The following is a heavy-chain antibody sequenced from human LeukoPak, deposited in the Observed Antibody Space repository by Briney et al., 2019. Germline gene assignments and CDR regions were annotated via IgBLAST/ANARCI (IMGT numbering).Heavy chain of an antibody. Sequence: GGSLRLSCTASGFTFSRYWMTWVRQAPGKGLEWVANIKEDGIAKYYVDSMKGRFTISRDNAKNSLYLQINSLRAEDTAVYYCARDSPGYGGYSYWGQGTLVTVSS. CDR1: GFTFSRYW. D-gene: IGHD5-12*01. V-gene: IGHV3-7*04. CDR2: IKEDGIAK. J-gene: IGHJ4*02. CDR3: ARDSPGYGGYSY.